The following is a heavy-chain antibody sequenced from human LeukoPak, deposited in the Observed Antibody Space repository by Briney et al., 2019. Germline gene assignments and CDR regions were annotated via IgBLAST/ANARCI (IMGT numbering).Heavy chain of an antibody. CDR2: IYNSGST. J-gene: IGHJ3*02. CDR3: ARIYYDSGAYYRRAFDI. CDR1: GGSISTYY. V-gene: IGHV4-59*01. D-gene: IGHD3-22*01. Sequence: RPSETLSLTCTVSGGSISTYYWSWIRQPPGKGLEWIAYIYNSGSTNFYPSLKSRVTISVDTSKNQFSLRLSSVTAADTAVYYCARIYYDSGAYYRRAFDIWGQGTMVSASS.